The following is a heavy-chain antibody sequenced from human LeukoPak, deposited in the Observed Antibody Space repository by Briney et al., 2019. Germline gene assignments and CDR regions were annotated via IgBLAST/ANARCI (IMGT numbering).Heavy chain of an antibody. CDR3: ARTYSSGWPKYFDY. V-gene: IGHV3-23*01. CDR2: ISGGGGST. Sequence: PGGSLRLSCAASGFTFTNYDMSWVRQAPGKGLHWVSSISGGGGSTYYADSVKGRFTISRDNSKSTLYLQMNNLTAEDTAVYYCARTYSSGWPKYFDYWGQGTLVTVSS. D-gene: IGHD6-19*01. CDR1: GFTFTNYD. J-gene: IGHJ4*02.